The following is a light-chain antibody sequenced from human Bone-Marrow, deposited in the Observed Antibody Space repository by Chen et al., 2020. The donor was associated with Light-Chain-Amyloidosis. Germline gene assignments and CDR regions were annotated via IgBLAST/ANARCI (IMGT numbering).Light chain of an antibody. Sequence: SYVLTQPSSVSVAPGQTATIACRGNNIGSTNVHWYQPTPGQAPLLVVHDDSDRPSGIPERLSASNSGNAATLTISRVEAGDEADYYCQAWDSSSDRPVFGGGTKLTVL. J-gene: IGLJ3*02. CDR1: NIGSTN. CDR2: DDS. CDR3: QAWDSSSDRPV. V-gene: IGLV3-21*02.